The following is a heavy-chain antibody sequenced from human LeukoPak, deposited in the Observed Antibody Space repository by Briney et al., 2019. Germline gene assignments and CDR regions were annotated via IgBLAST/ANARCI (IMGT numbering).Heavy chain of an antibody. J-gene: IGHJ5*02. CDR1: GFTFSSYS. CDR2: ISSSSSYI. CDR3: ARGTMVRGVPSNWFDP. V-gene: IGHV3-21*01. Sequence: GGSLRLPCAASGFTFSSYSMNWVRQAPGKGLEWVSSISSSSSYIYYADSVKGRFTISRDNSKNTLYLQMGSLRAEDMAVYYCARGTMVRGVPSNWFDPWGQGTLVTVSS. D-gene: IGHD3-10*01.